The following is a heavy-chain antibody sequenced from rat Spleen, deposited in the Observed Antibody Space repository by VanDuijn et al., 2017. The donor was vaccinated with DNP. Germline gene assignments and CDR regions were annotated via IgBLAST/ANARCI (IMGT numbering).Heavy chain of an antibody. D-gene: IGHD1-10*01. CDR1: GFTFNRYW. V-gene: IGHV5-58*01. CDR2: INTDGGST. J-gene: IGHJ2*01. CDR3: AKITTDY. Sequence: EVQLVESGGGLVQPGRSLKLSCAASGFTFNRYWMYWIRQAPGKGLEWVASINTDGGSTYYTDSVKGRFTISRDNAENTVYLQMNSLRSEDTATYYCAKITTDYWGQGVMVTVSS.